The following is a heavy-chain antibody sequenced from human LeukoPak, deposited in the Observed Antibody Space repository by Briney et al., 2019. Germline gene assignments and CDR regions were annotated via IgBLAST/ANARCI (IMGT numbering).Heavy chain of an antibody. J-gene: IGHJ4*02. V-gene: IGHV3-23*01. D-gene: IGHD6-13*01. Sequence: GGSLRLSCAASGFTFSSYAMNWVRQAPGKGLEWVSTISGSGGTYYADSVKGRFTISRDNSKNTLYLQMNNLRAEDTAIYYCAKKGLASAGRPPYFDYWGQGALVTVPS. CDR1: GFTFSSYA. CDR2: ISGSGGT. CDR3: AKKGLASAGRPPYFDY.